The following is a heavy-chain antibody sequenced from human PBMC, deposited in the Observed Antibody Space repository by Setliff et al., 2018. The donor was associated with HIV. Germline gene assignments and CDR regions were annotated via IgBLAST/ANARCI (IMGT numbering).Heavy chain of an antibody. CDR2: IYYNGNA. V-gene: IGHV4-30-2*01. CDR1: GGSMRSSGYS. Sequence: SETLSLTCAVSGGSMRSSGYSWTWIRQAPGKGLEWVGYIYYNGNAYYNPSLKSRVTISVDRSKNQFSLRLSSVTAADTAVYYCARRGDFFYYAMDVWGQGTTVTVSS. J-gene: IGHJ6*02. CDR3: ARRGDFFYYAMDV.